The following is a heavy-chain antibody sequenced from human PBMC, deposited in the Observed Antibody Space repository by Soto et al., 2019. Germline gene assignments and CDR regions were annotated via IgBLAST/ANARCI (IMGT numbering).Heavy chain of an antibody. V-gene: IGHV1-8*01. Sequence: ASVKVSCKASGYTFTSYDINWVRQATGQGLEWMGWMNPNSVNTGYAQKFQGRVTMTRNTSISTAYMELSSLRSEDTAVYYCALSVSETYDSSGYYVERIDYWGQGTLVTVSS. D-gene: IGHD3-22*01. CDR1: GYTFTSYD. CDR3: ALSVSETYDSSGYYVERIDY. CDR2: MNPNSVNT. J-gene: IGHJ4*02.